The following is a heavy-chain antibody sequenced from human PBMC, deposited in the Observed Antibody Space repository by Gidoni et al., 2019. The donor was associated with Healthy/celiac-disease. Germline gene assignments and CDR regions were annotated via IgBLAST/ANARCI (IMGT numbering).Heavy chain of an antibody. J-gene: IGHJ5*02. CDR3: AKDPGPGIAAAGGGWFDP. Sequence: QVQLVESGGGVVQPGRSLRLSCAASGFTFSSYGMHWVRQAPGKGLEWVAVISYDGSNKYYADSVKGRFTISRDNSKNTLYLQMNSLRAEDTAVYYCAKDPGPGIAAAGGGWFDPWGQGTLVTVSS. CDR2: ISYDGSNK. V-gene: IGHV3-30*18. D-gene: IGHD6-13*01. CDR1: GFTFSSYG.